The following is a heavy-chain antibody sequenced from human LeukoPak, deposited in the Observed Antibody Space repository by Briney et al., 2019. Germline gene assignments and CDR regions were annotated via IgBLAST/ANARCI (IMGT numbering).Heavy chain of an antibody. V-gene: IGHV1-3*01. CDR2: INGGNGNT. CDR3: ARAFSYYYDSSGYSDY. CDR1: GYTFTSYA. D-gene: IGHD3-22*01. Sequence: GASVKVSCKASGYTFTSYAMHWVRQAPGQRLEWMGWINGGNGNTKYSQKFQGRVTITRDTSASTAYMELSSLRSEDTAVYYCARAFSYYYDSSGYSDYWGQGTLVTVSS. J-gene: IGHJ4*02.